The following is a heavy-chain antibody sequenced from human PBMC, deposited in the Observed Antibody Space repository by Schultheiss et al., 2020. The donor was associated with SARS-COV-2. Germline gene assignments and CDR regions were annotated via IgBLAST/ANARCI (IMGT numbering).Heavy chain of an antibody. D-gene: IGHD3-16*01. V-gene: IGHV3-74*01. CDR2: INSDGSST. Sequence: GGSLRLSCAASGFTVSSNYMSWVRQAPGKGLEWVSRINSDGSSTTYADSVKGRFTISRDNAKKTLYLQMSGLRADDTGVYYCARDVSGKEDYWGQGTLVTVSS. CDR3: ARDVSGKEDY. CDR1: GFTVSSNY. J-gene: IGHJ4*02.